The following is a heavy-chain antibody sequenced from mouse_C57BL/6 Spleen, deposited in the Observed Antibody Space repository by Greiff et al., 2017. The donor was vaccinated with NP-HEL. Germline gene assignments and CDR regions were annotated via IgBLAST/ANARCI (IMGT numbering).Heavy chain of an antibody. CDR3: ARHEEDYGNYFDY. V-gene: IGHV1-62-2*01. D-gene: IGHD2-1*01. Sequence: QVQLKQSGAELVKPGASVKLSCKASGYTFTEYTIHWVKQRSGQGLEWIGWVYPGSGSIKYNEKFKDKATLTAAKTSSTVYMELSRLTSEDSAVYFCARHEEDYGNYFDYWGQGTTLTVSS. CDR1: GYTFTEYT. CDR2: VYPGSGSI. J-gene: IGHJ2*01.